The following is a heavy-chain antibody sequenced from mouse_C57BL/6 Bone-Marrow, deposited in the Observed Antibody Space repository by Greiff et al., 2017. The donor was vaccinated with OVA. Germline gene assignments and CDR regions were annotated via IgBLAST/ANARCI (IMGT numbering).Heavy chain of an antibody. Sequence: EVMLVESGAELVRPGASVKLSCTASGFNIKDDYMHWVKQRPEQGLEWIGWIDPENGDTEYASKFQGKATITADTSSNTAYLQLSSLTSEDTAVYYCTTPYYGSRLDYWGQGTTLTVSS. CDR1: GFNIKDDY. CDR3: TTPYYGSRLDY. D-gene: IGHD1-1*01. CDR2: IDPENGDT. V-gene: IGHV14-4*01. J-gene: IGHJ2*01.